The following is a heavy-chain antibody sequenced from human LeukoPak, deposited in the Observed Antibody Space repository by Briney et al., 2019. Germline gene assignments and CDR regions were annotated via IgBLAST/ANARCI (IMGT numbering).Heavy chain of an antibody. V-gene: IGHV3-43*02. D-gene: IGHD2/OR15-2a*01. J-gene: IGHJ6*02. CDR2: ISGDGGST. CDR3: AKDMFPGTTFIYYYYYGMDV. CDR1: GFTFDDYA. Sequence: GGSLRLSCAASGFTFDDYAMHWVRQAPGKGLEWVSLISGDGGSTYYADSVKGRFTISRDNSKNSLYLQMNSLRTEDTALYYCAKDMFPGTTFIYYYYYGMDVWGQGTTVTVSS.